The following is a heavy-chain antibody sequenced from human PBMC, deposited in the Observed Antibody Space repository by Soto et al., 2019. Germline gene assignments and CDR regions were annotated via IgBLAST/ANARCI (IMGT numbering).Heavy chain of an antibody. CDR2: IIPIFGTA. Sequence: QVQLVQSGAEVKKPGSSVKVSCKASGGTFSSYSINWLRQAPGQGLEWLGEIIPIFGTANYAQKFQGRVTITADESTSTAYMELSSLRSECTAVDYCARDGGSHSGGIDYCGQGTLVTGAS. CDR3: ARDGGSHSGGIDY. CDR1: GGTFSSYS. V-gene: IGHV1-69*01. D-gene: IGHD1-26*01. J-gene: IGHJ4*02.